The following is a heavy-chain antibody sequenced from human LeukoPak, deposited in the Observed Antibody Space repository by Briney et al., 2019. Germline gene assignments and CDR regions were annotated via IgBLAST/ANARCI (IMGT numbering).Heavy chain of an antibody. Sequence: GGSLRLSCAASGFTFSDYYMSWIRQAPGKGLEWISYISSSSTSTNYADSVKGPFTISRDNAKNSLYLQMNSLRAEDTAVYYCAKANGYYFDCWGQGTLVTVSS. D-gene: IGHD2-8*01. CDR3: AKANGYYFDC. V-gene: IGHV3-11*05. CDR1: GFTFSDYY. CDR2: ISSSSTST. J-gene: IGHJ4*02.